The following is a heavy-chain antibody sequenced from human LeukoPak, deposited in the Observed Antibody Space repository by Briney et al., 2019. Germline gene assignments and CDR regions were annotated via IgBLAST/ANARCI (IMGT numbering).Heavy chain of an antibody. CDR1: GGSISSGGYY. J-gene: IGHJ5*02. CDR3: ARDPVISSGWFDP. V-gene: IGHV4-31*03. Sequence: SETLSLTCTASGGSISSGGYYWSWIRQHPGKGLEWIGYIYYSGSTYYNPSLKSRVTISVDTSKNQFSLKLSSVTAADTAVYYCARDPVISSGWFDPWGQGTLVTVSS. D-gene: IGHD2-21*01. CDR2: IYYSGST.